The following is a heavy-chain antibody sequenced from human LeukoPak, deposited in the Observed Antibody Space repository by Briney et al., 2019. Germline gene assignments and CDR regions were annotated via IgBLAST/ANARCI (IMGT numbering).Heavy chain of an antibody. V-gene: IGHV3-64*01. CDR2: ISSNGGST. J-gene: IGHJ4*02. Sequence: GGSLRLSCAASGFTFSSYAMHWVRQAPGKGLEYVSAISSNGGSTYYANSVKGRFTISRDNSKNTLYLQMGSLRAEDMAVYYCARAHGTTSMETRYCSSTSCYSDYWGQGTLVTVSS. CDR3: ARAHGTTSMETRYCSSTSCYSDY. D-gene: IGHD2-2*02. CDR1: GFTFSSYA.